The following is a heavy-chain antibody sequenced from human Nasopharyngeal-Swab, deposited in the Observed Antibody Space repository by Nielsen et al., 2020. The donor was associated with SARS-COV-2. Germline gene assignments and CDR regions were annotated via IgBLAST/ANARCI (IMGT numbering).Heavy chain of an antibody. CDR2: INHSGST. V-gene: IGHV4-34*01. CDR1: GWSFSGYY. D-gene: IGHD6-13*01. J-gene: IGHJ6*02. Sequence: SDTLSLTFAVYGWSFSGYYWSWIRQPPGKGVEWIGEINHSGSTNYNPSLKSRVTISVDTSKNQFSLKLSSVTAADTAVYYCARAGIAAAGYYYYGMDVWGQGTTVTVSS. CDR3: ARAGIAAAGYYYYGMDV.